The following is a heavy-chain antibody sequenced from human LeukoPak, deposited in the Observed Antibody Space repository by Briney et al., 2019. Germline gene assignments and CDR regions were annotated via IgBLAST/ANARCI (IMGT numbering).Heavy chain of an antibody. CDR1: GDSISSSNW. CDR2: MYSSGSF. CDR3: VSGPNYYDSSGYYRAEYFQY. J-gene: IGHJ1*01. V-gene: IGHV4-28*05. Sequence: SSETLSLTCAVSGDSISSSNWWGWIRQPPGKGLEWIGYMYSSGSFYYKPSLRGRVTMSVDTSKNQFSLRLSSVTAVDTAVYYCVSGPNYYDSSGYYRAEYFQYWGQGTLVTVSS. D-gene: IGHD3-22*01.